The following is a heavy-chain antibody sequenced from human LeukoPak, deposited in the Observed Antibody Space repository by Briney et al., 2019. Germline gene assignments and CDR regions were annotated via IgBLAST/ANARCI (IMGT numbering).Heavy chain of an antibody. Sequence: GGSLRLSCAASGFTVSSNYMTGVRQAPGKGLEWVSVIYSGGSTYYADSVKGRFTISRDNSKNTLYLQMNSLRAEDTAVYYCARSGGYCSSTSCYGLAYGMDVWGQGTTVTVSS. CDR1: GFTVSSNY. J-gene: IGHJ6*02. CDR2: IYSGGST. D-gene: IGHD2-2*01. V-gene: IGHV3-53*01. CDR3: ARSGGYCSSTSCYGLAYGMDV.